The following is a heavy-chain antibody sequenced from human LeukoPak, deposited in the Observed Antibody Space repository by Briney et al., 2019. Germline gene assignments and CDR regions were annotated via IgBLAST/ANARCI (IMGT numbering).Heavy chain of an antibody. V-gene: IGHV4-38-2*02. CDR3: AREYSGSHKWFDP. D-gene: IGHD1-26*01. CDR1: GYSINNGCY. Sequence: SETLSLACTVSGYSINNGCYWGWIRQPPGKGLEWIGSISHSGGTHYNASLKSRVAISLDTSKNQFFLRLASVTAADTALYYCAREYSGSHKWFDPWGQGTLVTVSS. CDR2: ISHSGGT. J-gene: IGHJ5*02.